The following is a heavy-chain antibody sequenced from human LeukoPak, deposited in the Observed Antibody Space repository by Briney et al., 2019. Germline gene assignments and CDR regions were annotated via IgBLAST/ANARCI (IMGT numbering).Heavy chain of an antibody. D-gene: IGHD2-2*01. CDR2: IYYSGST. CDR1: GGSINSYY. J-gene: IGHJ5*02. Sequence: SETLSLICTVSGGSINSYYWSWIRQPPGKGLEWIGYIYYSGSTNYNPSLKSRVTISVDTSKNQFSLKLSSVSAADTAVYYCARQPSSTLSFDPWGQGTLVTVSS. V-gene: IGHV4-59*01. CDR3: ARQPSSTLSFDP.